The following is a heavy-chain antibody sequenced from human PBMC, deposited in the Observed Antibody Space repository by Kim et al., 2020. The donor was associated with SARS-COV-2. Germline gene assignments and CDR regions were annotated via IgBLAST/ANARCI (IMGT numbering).Heavy chain of an antibody. CDR3: ASSHGGGDCYPAECAFDI. V-gene: IGHV1-2*04. CDR1: GYTFTGYY. Sequence: ASVKVSCKASGYTFTGYYMHWVRQAPGQGLEWMGWINPNSGGTNYAQKFQGWVTMTRDTSISTAYMELSRLGSDDTAVYYCASSHGGGDCYPAECAFDIWGQGTMVTVSS. D-gene: IGHD2-21*02. CDR2: INPNSGGT. J-gene: IGHJ3*02.